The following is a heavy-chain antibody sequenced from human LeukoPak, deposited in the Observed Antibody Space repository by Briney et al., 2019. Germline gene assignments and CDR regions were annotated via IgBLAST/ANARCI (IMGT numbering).Heavy chain of an antibody. V-gene: IGHV1-2*02. CDR3: ARARRITMVRGVIIGHAFDI. CDR1: GYTFTGYY. CDR2: INPNSGGT. D-gene: IGHD3-10*01. Sequence: ASVKVSCKASGYTFTGYYMHWVRQAPGQGLEWMGWINPNSGGTNYAQKFQGRVTMTRDTSISTAYMEASRLRSDDTAVYYCARARRITMVRGVIIGHAFDIWGQGTMVTVSS. J-gene: IGHJ3*02.